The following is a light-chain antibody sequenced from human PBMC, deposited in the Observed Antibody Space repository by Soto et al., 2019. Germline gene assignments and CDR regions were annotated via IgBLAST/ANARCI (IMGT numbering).Light chain of an antibody. CDR1: QSISSW. CDR3: QQYYSYST. Sequence: DIQMTQSPSTLSASVGDRVTITCRASQSISSWLAWYQQKPGKAPKLLIYKASSLDSGVPSRFSGSGSGTAVTLTISSLQPDDFAPYYCQQYYSYSTVGPGTKVDIE. J-gene: IGKJ3*01. CDR2: KAS. V-gene: IGKV1-5*03.